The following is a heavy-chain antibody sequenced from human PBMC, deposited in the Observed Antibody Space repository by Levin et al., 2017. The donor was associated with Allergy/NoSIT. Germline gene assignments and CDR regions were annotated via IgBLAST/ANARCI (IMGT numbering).Heavy chain of an antibody. CDR1: GFTFDDYA. Sequence: SLKISCAASGFTFDDYAMHWVRQAPGKGLEWVSGISWNSGSIGYADSVKGRFTISRDNAKNSLYLQMNSLRAEDTALYYCAKGTAVTTPFDYWGQGTLVTVSS. CDR3: AKGTAVTTPFDY. D-gene: IGHD4-17*01. J-gene: IGHJ4*02. CDR2: ISWNSGSI. V-gene: IGHV3-9*01.